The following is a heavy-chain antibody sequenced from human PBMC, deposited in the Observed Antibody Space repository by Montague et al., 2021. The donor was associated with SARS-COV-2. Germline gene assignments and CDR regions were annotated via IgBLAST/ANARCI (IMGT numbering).Heavy chain of an antibody. Sequence: SLRLSCAASGFILSTYDVHWVRQATGKGLEWVSAIGTRGDTYYPGSVKGRFTMSRENAENSLYLQMTSLRAGDTAVYYCARAPPYSSASWGYYGMDVWGQGTTVTVSS. J-gene: IGHJ6*02. CDR1: GFILSTYD. CDR3: ARAPPYSSASWGYYGMDV. V-gene: IGHV3-13*01. D-gene: IGHD6-6*01. CDR2: IGTRGDT.